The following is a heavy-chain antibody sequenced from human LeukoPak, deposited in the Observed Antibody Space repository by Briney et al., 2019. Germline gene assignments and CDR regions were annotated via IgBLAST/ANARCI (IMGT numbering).Heavy chain of an antibody. V-gene: IGHV4-34*01. D-gene: IGHD4-11*01. CDR2: INHSGST. J-gene: IGHJ4*02. CDR3: ARVMTTVRSYDY. CDR1: GGSISSYY. Sequence: SETLSLTCTVSGGSISSYYWSWIRQPPGKGLEWIGEINHSGSTNYNPSLKSRVTISVDTSKNQFSLKLSSVTAADTAVYYCARVMTTVRSYDYWGQGTLVTVSS.